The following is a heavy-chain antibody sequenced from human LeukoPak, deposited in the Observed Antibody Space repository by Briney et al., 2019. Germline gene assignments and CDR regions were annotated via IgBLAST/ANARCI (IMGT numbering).Heavy chain of an antibody. D-gene: IGHD3-10*01. CDR3: ARDGQGTPFDY. Sequence: GGSLRLSCAASGFTFSSYAMHWVRQAPGKGLEWVANIKQDGSEKYYVDSVKGRFTISRDNAKNSLYLQMNSLRAEDTAVYYCARDGQGTPFDYWGQGTLVTVSS. J-gene: IGHJ4*02. V-gene: IGHV3-7*01. CDR2: IKQDGSEK. CDR1: GFTFSSYA.